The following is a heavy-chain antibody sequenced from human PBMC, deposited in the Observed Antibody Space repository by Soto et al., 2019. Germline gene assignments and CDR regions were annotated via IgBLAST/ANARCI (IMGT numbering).Heavy chain of an antibody. CDR3: VRENYYYGMDV. CDR1: GFDASVDF. V-gene: IGHV3-66*01. Sequence: EVQLVESGGALVQPGGSLKLSCAASGFDASVDFMTWVRQAPGKGLEWVTAINNAGTTFYADSVKGRFSISRDDSKNTLYLQMNSLRVEDTAMYYCVRENYYYGMDVWGQGTAVTVSS. J-gene: IGHJ6*02. CDR2: INNAGTT.